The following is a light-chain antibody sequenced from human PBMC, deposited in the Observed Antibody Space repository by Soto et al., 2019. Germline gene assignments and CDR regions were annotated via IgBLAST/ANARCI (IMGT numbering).Light chain of an antibody. J-gene: IGLJ1*01. CDR1: SSDVGTYTY. Sequence: QSVLTQPRSVSGSPGQSVTISCTGTSSDVGTYTYVSWYQQHPGKAPKLIIYDVIKRPSGVPDRFSGSKSGNTASLTISGLQAEDEADYYCCSDAGSYTHVFGNSTKVTVX. V-gene: IGLV2-11*01. CDR2: DVI. CDR3: CSDAGSYTHV.